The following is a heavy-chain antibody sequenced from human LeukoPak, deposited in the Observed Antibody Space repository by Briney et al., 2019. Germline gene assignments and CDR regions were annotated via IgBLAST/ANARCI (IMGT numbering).Heavy chain of an antibody. D-gene: IGHD2-15*01. Sequence: EWXXVIWYDGSNKYYADSVKGRFTISRDNSKNTLYLQMNSLRAEDTAVYYCARDYVEVVAASPYYYMDVWGKGTTVTVSS. CDR2: IWYDGSNK. J-gene: IGHJ6*03. V-gene: IGHV3-33*01. CDR3: ARDYVEVVAASPYYYMDV.